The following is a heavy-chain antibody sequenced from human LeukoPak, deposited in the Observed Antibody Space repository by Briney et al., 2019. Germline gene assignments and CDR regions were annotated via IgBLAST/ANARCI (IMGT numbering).Heavy chain of an antibody. V-gene: IGHV1-2*02. CDR3: ARPVDGDAFDI. CDR1: GGTFSSYA. D-gene: IGHD4-23*01. CDR2: INPNSGGT. Sequence: ASVKVSCKASGGTFSSYAISWVRQAPGQGLEWMGWINPNSGGTNYAQKFQGRVTMTRDTSISTAYMELSRLRSDDTAVYYCARPVDGDAFDIWGQGTMVTVSS. J-gene: IGHJ3*02.